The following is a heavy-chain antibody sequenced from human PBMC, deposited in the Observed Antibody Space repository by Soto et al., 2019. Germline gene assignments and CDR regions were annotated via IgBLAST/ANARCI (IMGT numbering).Heavy chain of an antibody. CDR1: GGSFSCHS. J-gene: IGHJ5*01. Sequence: SETLSLTCAVYGGSFSCHSWTWIRQSPGKGLEWIGDINHSGRVNYSPSLKSRVTISLDTSKNQFSLTLSAVTVADTAMYYCSTRAYDTNGYYRFDPWGQGTLVTVSS. D-gene: IGHD3-22*01. CDR2: INHSGRV. V-gene: IGHV4-34*01. CDR3: STRAYDTNGYYRFDP.